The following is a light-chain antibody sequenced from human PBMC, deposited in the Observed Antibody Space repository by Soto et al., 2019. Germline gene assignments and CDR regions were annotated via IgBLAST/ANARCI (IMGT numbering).Light chain of an antibody. CDR2: LGS. CDR1: QRLLHSNGYNY. CDR3: MQALQTRT. J-gene: IGKJ1*01. V-gene: IGKV2-28*01. Sequence: DNVMTQSTLSLPVIPGEPASISCRASQRLLHSNGYNYLDWYLQKPGQSPQLLIYLGSNRASGVPGRFSGSGSGTDFTLKISRVEAEDVGVYYCMQALQTRTFGQGTKVDIK.